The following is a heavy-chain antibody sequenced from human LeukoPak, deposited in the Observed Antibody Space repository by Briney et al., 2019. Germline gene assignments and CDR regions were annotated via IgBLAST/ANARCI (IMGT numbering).Heavy chain of an antibody. CDR1: GFIFSSYG. J-gene: IGHJ3*02. V-gene: IGHV3-33*06. CDR3: AKDPRASLDAFDI. CDR2: IWYDGSNK. Sequence: PGGSLRLSCAASGFIFSSYGMHWVRQAPGKGLEWVAVIWYDGSNKYYADSAKGRFTISRDNSKNTLYLQMNSLRAEDTAVYYCAKDPRASLDAFDIWGQGTMVTVSS.